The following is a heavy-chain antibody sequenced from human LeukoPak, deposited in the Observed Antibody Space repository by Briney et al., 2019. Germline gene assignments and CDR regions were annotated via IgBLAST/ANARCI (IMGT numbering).Heavy chain of an antibody. Sequence: ASVKVSCKASGYTFTSYDINWVRQATGQGLEWMGWMNPHSGDTGYLQKFQGRLTMTRDTSIDTAYMELGSLTSEDTGVYYCTRDYYGSGSSRGYWGQGTLVTVSS. CDR1: GYTFTSYD. J-gene: IGHJ4*02. CDR2: MNPHSGDT. V-gene: IGHV1-8*01. CDR3: TRDYYGSGSSRGY. D-gene: IGHD3-10*01.